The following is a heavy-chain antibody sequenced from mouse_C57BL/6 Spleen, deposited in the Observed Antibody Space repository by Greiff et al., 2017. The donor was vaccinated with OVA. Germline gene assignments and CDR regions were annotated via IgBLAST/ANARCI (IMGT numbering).Heavy chain of an antibody. D-gene: IGHD2-4*01. V-gene: IGHV5-4*01. CDR3: ARDYDYATYYFDY. CDR2: ISDGGSYT. Sequence: DVMLVESGGGLVKPGGSLKLSCAASGFTFSSYAMSWVRQTPEKRLEWVATISDGGSYTYYPDNVKGRFTISRDNAKNHLYLQMSHLKYEDTAMYYCARDYDYATYYFDYWGQGTTLTVSS. J-gene: IGHJ2*01. CDR1: GFTFSSYA.